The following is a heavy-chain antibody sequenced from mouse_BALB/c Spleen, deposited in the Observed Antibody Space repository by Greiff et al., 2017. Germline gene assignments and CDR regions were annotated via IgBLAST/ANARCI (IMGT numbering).Heavy chain of an antibody. J-gene: IGHJ3*01. Sequence: EVMLVESGGGLVQPGGSLKLSCAASGFTFSSYSMSWVRQTPEKRLEWVAYISNGGGSTYYPDTVKGRFTISRDNAKNTLYLQMSSLKSEDTAMYSCARHGKYGACFAYWGQGTLVTVSA. CDR2: ISNGGGST. V-gene: IGHV5-12-2*01. D-gene: IGHD5-1-1*01. CDR3: ARHGKYGACFAY. CDR1: GFTFSSYS.